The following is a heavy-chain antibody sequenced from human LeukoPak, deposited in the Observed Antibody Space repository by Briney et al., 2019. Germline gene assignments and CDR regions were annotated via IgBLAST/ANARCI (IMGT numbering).Heavy chain of an antibody. D-gene: IGHD4-17*01. V-gene: IGHV3-23*01. Sequence: GGSLRLSCAASGFTFSTYAMTWVRQAPGKGLEWVSGISASGGSTYYADSVKGRFTISRDSSKNTLYLQMNSLRAEDTAVYYCAKEAYYGVYGDYWGQGTLVTVSS. CDR1: GFTFSTYA. CDR2: ISASGGST. CDR3: AKEAYYGVYGDY. J-gene: IGHJ4*02.